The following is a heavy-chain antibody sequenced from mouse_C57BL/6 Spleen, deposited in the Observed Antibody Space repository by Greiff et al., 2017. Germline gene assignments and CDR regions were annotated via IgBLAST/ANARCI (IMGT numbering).Heavy chain of an antibody. V-gene: IGHV1-52*01. D-gene: IGHD1-1*01. CDR1: GYTFTSYW. CDR3: ARLTTVYYCDY. J-gene: IGHJ2*01. Sequence: QVQLQQPGAELVRPGSSVKLSCKASGYTFTSYWMHWVKQRPIQGLEWIGNIDPSDSETHYNQKFKDKATLTVDKSSSTAYMQLSSLTSEDSAVYYCARLTTVYYCDYWGQGTTLTVSS. CDR2: IDPSDSET.